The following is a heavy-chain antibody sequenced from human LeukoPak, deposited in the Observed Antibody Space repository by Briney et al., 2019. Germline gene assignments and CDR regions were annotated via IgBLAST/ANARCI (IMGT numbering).Heavy chain of an antibody. V-gene: IGHV1-69*13. CDR2: IIPIFGTA. Sequence: SVKVSCKASGGTFISYAISWVRQAPGQGLEWMGGIIPIFGTANYAQKFQGRVTITADESTSTAYMELSSLRSEDTAVYYCAEVAATHRWFDPWGQGTLVTVSS. CDR3: AEVAATHRWFDP. D-gene: IGHD2-15*01. J-gene: IGHJ5*02. CDR1: GGTFISYA.